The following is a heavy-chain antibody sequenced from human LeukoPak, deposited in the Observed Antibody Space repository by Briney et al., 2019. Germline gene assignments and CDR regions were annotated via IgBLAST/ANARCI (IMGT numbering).Heavy chain of an antibody. Sequence: ASVKVSCKASGGTFSSYAISWVRQAPGQGLEWMGGIIPIFGTANYAQKFQGRVTITTDESTSTAYMELSSLRSEDTAVYYCARKVGSGWSSWFDPWGQGTLVTVSS. D-gene: IGHD6-19*01. CDR3: ARKVGSGWSSWFDP. CDR1: GGTFSSYA. J-gene: IGHJ5*02. V-gene: IGHV1-69*05. CDR2: IIPIFGTA.